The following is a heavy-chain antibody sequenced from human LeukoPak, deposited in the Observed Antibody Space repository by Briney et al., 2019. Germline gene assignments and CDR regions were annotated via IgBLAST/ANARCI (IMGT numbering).Heavy chain of an antibody. CDR1: GGTFSSYA. V-gene: IGHV1-69*05. J-gene: IGHJ5*02. D-gene: IGHD2-15*01. CDR2: IIPIFGTA. Sequence: SVKVSCKASGGTFSSYAISWVRQAPGQGLEWMGGIIPIFGTANYAQKFQGRVTITTDESTSTAYMELSSLRSEDTAVYYCARGPCRQHRYNWFDPWGQGTLVTVSS. CDR3: ARGPCRQHRYNWFDP.